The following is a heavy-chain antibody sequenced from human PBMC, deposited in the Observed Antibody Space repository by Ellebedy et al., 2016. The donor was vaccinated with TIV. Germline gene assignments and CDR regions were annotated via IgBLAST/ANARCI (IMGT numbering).Heavy chain of an antibody. Sequence: PGGSLRLSCAASGFTFSDYAMTWVRQAPGKGLEWVSTISGSRATTYYADSVKGRFTISRDNSKNTLYLQMNNLRAEDTAVYYCAREGDTAMVHGMDVWGQGTTVTVSS. CDR2: ISGSRATT. CDR1: GFTFSDYA. V-gene: IGHV3-23*01. CDR3: AREGDTAMVHGMDV. D-gene: IGHD5-18*01. J-gene: IGHJ6*02.